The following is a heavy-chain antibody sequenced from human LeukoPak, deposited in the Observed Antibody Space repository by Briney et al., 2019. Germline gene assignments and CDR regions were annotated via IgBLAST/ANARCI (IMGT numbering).Heavy chain of an antibody. V-gene: IGHV4-59*08. J-gene: IGHJ4*02. CDR3: ARLSVTMIPLG. Sequence: SETLSLTCTVSGGSISSYYWTWIRQPPGKGLEWIGYFYYSGSTNYNPSLKSRVTISVDTSKNQFSLKLSSVTAADTAVYYCARLSVTMIPLGWGQGTLVTVSS. D-gene: IGHD3-22*01. CDR2: FYYSGST. CDR1: GGSISSYY.